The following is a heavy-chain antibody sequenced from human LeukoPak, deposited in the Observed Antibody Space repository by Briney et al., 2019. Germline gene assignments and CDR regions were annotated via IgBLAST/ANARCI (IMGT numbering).Heavy chain of an antibody. V-gene: IGHV3-7*01. J-gene: IGHJ4*02. CDR3: AKDGYPLGYCSSTSCPYFFDY. D-gene: IGHD2-2*01. CDR1: GFTLSSSW. CDR2: IKQDGSEK. Sequence: GGSLRLSCAATGFTLSSSWMNWVRQAPGKGLEWVANIKQDGSEKNYVDSVKGRFTISRDNSESTLYLQMNGLRAEDTAVYYCAKDGYPLGYCSSTSCPYFFDYWGQGTLVTVSS.